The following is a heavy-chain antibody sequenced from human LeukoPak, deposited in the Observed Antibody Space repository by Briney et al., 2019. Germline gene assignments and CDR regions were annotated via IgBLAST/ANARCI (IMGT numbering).Heavy chain of an antibody. V-gene: IGHV4-59*01. CDR2: ISDSGST. D-gene: IGHD2-2*01. J-gene: IGHJ4*02. CDR1: GASLSSYY. Sequence: SETLSLTCTVSGASLSSYYWSWIRQPPGKGLEWIGYISDSGSTDYNPSLKSRVTISVDTSKNQFSLKLRSVTAADTAVYYCARRVSTMTQFDYWGQGTLVTVSS. CDR3: ARRVSTMTQFDY.